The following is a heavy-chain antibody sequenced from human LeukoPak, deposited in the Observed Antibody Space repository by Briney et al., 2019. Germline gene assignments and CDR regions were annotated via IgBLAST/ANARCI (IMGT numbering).Heavy chain of an antibody. Sequence: KPGESLKISCKDSGYSFTSYWIGWVRQMPGKGLEWMGIIYPGDSDTRCSPSFQGQVTISADKSINTAYLQWSSLKASDTAIYYCARRGEAMDPFDYWGQGTLVTVSS. J-gene: IGHJ4*02. CDR3: ARRGEAMDPFDY. CDR2: IYPGDSDT. D-gene: IGHD5-18*01. CDR1: GYSFTSYW. V-gene: IGHV5-51*01.